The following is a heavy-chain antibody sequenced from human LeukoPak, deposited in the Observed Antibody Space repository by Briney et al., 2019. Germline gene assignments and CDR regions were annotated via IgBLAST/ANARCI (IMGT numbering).Heavy chain of an antibody. V-gene: IGHV4-39*01. Sequence: PSETLSLTCSVSGGSISSSSYYWGWIRQPPGKGLEWIGSIYYSGSTYYNPSLKSRVTISVDTSKNQFSLKLSSVTAADTAVYYCARHNHGGGYYDFWSGAFDPWGQGTLVTVSS. CDR3: ARHNHGGGYYDFWSGAFDP. CDR2: IYYSGST. D-gene: IGHD3-3*01. J-gene: IGHJ5*02. CDR1: GGSISSSSYY.